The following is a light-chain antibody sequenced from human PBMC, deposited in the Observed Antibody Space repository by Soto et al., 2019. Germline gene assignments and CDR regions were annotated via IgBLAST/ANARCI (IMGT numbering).Light chain of an antibody. CDR3: QHYGGSPWT. CDR2: TTS. Sequence: DIVLTQSPGTLSLSPGERATLSCRASQSVGSYLAWYQQKPGQAPRLIIYTTSNRATDIPDRFSGSGSGTDFTLTISSLEPEDFAVYYFQHYGGSPWTFGQGTKVEI. CDR1: QSVGSY. J-gene: IGKJ1*01. V-gene: IGKV3-20*01.